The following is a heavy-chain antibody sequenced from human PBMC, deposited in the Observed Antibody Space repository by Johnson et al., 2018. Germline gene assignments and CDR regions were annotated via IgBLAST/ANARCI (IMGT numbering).Heavy chain of an antibody. D-gene: IGHD2-15*01. CDR1: GLTFDEYA. Sequence: VQSGRSLRLSCAASGLTFDEYAMHWVRQAPGKGLEWVSSISWNSGYIDYADSVKGRFTISRDNAKNSLHLQMNSLRAEDTALYYCARAHCSGVSCSSLKHWGQGTLVTVSS. CDR3: ARAHCSGVSCSSLKH. CDR2: ISWNSGYI. V-gene: IGHV3-9*01. J-gene: IGHJ1*01.